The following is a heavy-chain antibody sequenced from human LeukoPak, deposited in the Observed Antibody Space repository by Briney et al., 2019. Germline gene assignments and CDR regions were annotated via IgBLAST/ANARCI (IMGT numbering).Heavy chain of an antibody. Sequence: SETLSLTCTVSGGSISSGGYYWSWIRQPTGKGLEWIGRIYTSGSTNYNPSLKSRVTMSVDTSKNQFSLKLSSVTAADTAVYYCARTTPPWMDQLLPTGYFDYWGQGTLVTVSS. CDR3: ARTTPPWMDQLLPTGYFDY. D-gene: IGHD2-2*01. V-gene: IGHV4-61*02. CDR1: GGSISSGGYY. J-gene: IGHJ4*02. CDR2: IYTSGST.